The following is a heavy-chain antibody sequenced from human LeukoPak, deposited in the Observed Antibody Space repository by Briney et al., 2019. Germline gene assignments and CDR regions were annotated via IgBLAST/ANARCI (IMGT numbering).Heavy chain of an antibody. J-gene: IGHJ4*02. CDR2: ISSSGSTI. D-gene: IGHD5-24*01. CDR3: TRELVTTIIGDY. V-gene: IGHV3-48*03. Sequence: GGSLRLSCAASGFTVSSYEMNWVRQAPGKGLEWVSYISSSGSTIYYADSVKGRFTISRDDAKNSLYLQMNSLRAEDTAVYYCTRELVTTIIGDYWGQGTLVTVSS. CDR1: GFTVSSYE.